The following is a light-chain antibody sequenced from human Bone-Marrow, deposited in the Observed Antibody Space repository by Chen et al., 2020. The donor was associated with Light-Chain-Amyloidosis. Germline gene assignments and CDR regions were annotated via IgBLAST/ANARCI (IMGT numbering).Light chain of an antibody. CDR3: QSADSSGTYEVI. CDR2: RDT. Sequence: SYELTQPPSVSGSPGQTARITCSGDDLPTKYAYWYHQKPGEAPVLVINRDTERPSGISERFSGSSSGTTATLTISGVQAEDEADYHCQSADSSGTYEVIFGGGTKLTVL. J-gene: IGLJ2*01. CDR1: DLPTKY. V-gene: IGLV3-25*03.